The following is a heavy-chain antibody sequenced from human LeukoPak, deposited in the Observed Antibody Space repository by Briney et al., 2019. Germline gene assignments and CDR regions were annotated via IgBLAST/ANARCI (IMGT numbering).Heavy chain of an antibody. CDR3: ARDYRPRGYYYDSSGYYPGY. Sequence: GGSLRLSCAASGFTFSSYSMNWVCQAPGKRLEWVSSISSSSSYIYYADSVKGRFTISRDNAKNSLYLQMNSLRAEDTAVYYCARDYRPRGYYYDSSGYYPGYWGQGTLLTVSS. D-gene: IGHD3-22*01. CDR2: ISSSSSYI. J-gene: IGHJ4*02. CDR1: GFTFSSYS. V-gene: IGHV3-21*01.